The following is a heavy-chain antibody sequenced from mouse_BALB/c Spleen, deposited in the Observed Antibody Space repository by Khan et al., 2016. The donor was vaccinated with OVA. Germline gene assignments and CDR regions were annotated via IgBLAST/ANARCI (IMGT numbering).Heavy chain of an antibody. J-gene: IGHJ3*01. CDR2: IDPFSGST. V-gene: IGHV1S135*01. D-gene: IGHD1-1*02. Sequence: EVQLQQSGPELMKPGASVKISCKASGYSFTTYYIHWVMQSHGTSLEWIGYIDPFSGSTTCNHKFKGKATLTVDKACSTAYMQLINLTSEDSAVYYFTGRGFVAWFTYWGQGTLVTVSA. CDR3: TGRGFVAWFTY. CDR1: GYSFTTYY.